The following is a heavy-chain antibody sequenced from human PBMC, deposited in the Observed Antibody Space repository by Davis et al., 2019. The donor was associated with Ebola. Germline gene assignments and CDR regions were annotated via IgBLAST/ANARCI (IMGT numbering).Heavy chain of an antibody. J-gene: IGHJ4*02. V-gene: IGHV1-46*01. Sequence: ASVKVSCKASGYTFTSYYMHWVRQAPGQGLEWMGILNPSGGSTSYAQEFQGRVTMTRDTSTSTVYMELSSLRSEDTAVYYCGGGWLVLPNYWGQGTLVTVSS. CDR2: LNPSGGST. CDR3: GGGWLVLPNY. D-gene: IGHD6-19*01. CDR1: GYTFTSYY.